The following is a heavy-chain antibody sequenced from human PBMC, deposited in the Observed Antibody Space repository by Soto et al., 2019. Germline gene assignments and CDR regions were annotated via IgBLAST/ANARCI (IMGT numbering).Heavy chain of an antibody. J-gene: IGHJ6*02. CDR1: GGSFSAYY. V-gene: IGHV4-34*01. CDR3: VRGLRYSGTDV. CDR2: IDHSGIT. D-gene: IGHD2-15*01. Sequence: SETLSLTCAVNGGSFSAYYCTWIRQPPGRGLEWIGEIDHSGITNYNPSLESRVTISIDTAKNRFSLNVTSVTAADTAVYYCVRGLRYSGTDVCGQRTTVTFCS.